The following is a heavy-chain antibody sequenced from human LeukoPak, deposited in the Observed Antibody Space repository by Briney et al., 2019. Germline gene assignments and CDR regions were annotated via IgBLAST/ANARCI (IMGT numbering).Heavy chain of an antibody. CDR1: GFTFSNYM. J-gene: IGHJ4*02. CDR2: IKSDGITI. CDR3: LRDLNWSLDQ. D-gene: IGHD1-20*01. V-gene: IGHV3-74*01. Sequence: PGGSLRLSCAASGFTFSNYMMHWVHQAPGKGLVWVSRIKSDGITITYADSVKGRFTISRDNAKNTLYLQMNSLRAEDTAVYYCLRDLNWSLDQWGQGTLVTVSS.